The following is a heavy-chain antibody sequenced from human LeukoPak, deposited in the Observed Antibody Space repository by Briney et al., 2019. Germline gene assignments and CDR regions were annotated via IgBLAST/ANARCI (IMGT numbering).Heavy chain of an antibody. CDR3: ARGSGSGKYFQH. V-gene: IGHV4-34*01. D-gene: IGHD6-25*01. CDR1: GVSFSGYY. J-gene: IGHJ1*01. Sequence: SETLSLTCGVYGVSFSGYYWSWIRQPPGKGLEWIGEINHSGSTNYNPSLKSRVTISVDTSKNQFSLKLSSVTAADTAVYYCARGSGSGKYFQHWGQGTLVTVSS. CDR2: INHSGST.